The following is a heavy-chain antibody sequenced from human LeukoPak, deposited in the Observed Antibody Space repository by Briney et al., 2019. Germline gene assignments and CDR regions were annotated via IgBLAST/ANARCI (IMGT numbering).Heavy chain of an antibody. J-gene: IGHJ4*02. Sequence: GGSLRLSCAASGFTFDDYAMHWVRQAPGKGLEWVSRISYNSGSIGYADSVKGRFTISRDNAKNSLYLQMNSLRAGDMALYYCAKDMSVQAAANFDFWGQGTLVTVSS. V-gene: IGHV3-9*03. D-gene: IGHD6-25*01. CDR3: AKDMSVQAAANFDF. CDR2: ISYNSGSI. CDR1: GFTFDDYA.